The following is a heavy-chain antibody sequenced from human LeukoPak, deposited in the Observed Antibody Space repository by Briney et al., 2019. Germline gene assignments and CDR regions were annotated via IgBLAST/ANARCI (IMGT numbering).Heavy chain of an antibody. CDR1: GFTFSTYA. Sequence: GGSLRLSCAASGFTFSTYAMSWVRQAPGKGLEWVSAISGSGGSTYYADSVMGRFTISRDNSKNTLYLQMNSLRAEDTAVYYCARAEQQLVLRNDYWGQGTLVTVSS. D-gene: IGHD6-13*01. V-gene: IGHV3-23*01. J-gene: IGHJ4*02. CDR3: ARAEQQLVLRNDY. CDR2: ISGSGGST.